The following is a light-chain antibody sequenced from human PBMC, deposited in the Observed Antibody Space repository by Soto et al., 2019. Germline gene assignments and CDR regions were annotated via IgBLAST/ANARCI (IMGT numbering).Light chain of an antibody. V-gene: IGKV1-5*01. CDR3: QQYNGYSTWT. CDR1: QSISKW. J-gene: IGKJ1*01. Sequence: DIPMTQSPSTLSASVGDRVTITCRASQSISKWLAWYQQKPGKAPKVLIWDASSLQRGVPSRFSGSGSGTEFTLTISSLQPDDFATYYCQQYNGYSTWTFGQGTMVDIK. CDR2: DAS.